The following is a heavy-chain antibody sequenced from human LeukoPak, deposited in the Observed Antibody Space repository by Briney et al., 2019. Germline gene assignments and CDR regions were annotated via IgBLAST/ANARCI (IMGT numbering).Heavy chain of an antibody. CDR3: ARGPITEDGTFHSPNA. V-gene: IGHV4-34*01. CDR1: GGSFSGHY. D-gene: IGHD1-1*01. CDR2: ITERGST. Sequence: SETLSLTCAVSGGSFSGHYWSWIRQSPGKWLEWIGEITERGSTNYNPSLKSRVTISRDTSKNHFSLKVSSVTAADTAVYYCARGPITEDGTFHSPNAWGQGTLVTVSS. J-gene: IGHJ5*02.